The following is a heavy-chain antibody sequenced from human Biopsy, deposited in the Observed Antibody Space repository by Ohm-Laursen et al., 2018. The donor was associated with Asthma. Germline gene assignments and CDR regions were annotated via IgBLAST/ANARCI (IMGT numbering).Heavy chain of an antibody. CDR1: GGSINIGDYY. J-gene: IGHJ6*02. V-gene: IGHV4-30-4*08. Sequence: TLSLTWTVSGGSINIGDYYWSWIRQLPVKGLEWIGYIYYSGSTNYNPSLSSRLTLSVDTSKNQFSLRLTSVTAADTAVYYCARGSSSRLSQWELLVSGGKRAHSYYGMDVWGQGTTVTVSS. D-gene: IGHD1-26*01. CDR2: IYYSGST. CDR3: ARGSSSRLSQWELLVSGGKRAHSYYGMDV.